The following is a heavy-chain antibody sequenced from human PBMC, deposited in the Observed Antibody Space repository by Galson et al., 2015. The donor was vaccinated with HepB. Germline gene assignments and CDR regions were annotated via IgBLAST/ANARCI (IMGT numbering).Heavy chain of an antibody. CDR2: IYSSGST. CDR1: GGSISSGSYY. J-gene: IGHJ3*01. D-gene: IGHD6-6*01. CDR3: ARDSTRGIAALPDAFDV. Sequence: TLSLTCTVSGGSISSGSYYWSWIRQPAGKGLEWIGRIYSSGSTNYNPSLKSRVTMSVDTSKNQFSLKLSSVTAADTAVYYCARDSTRGIAALPDAFDVWGQGTMVTVSS. V-gene: IGHV4-61*02.